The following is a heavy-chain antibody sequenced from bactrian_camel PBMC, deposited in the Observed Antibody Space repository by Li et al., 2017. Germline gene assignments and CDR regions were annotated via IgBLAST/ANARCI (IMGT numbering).Heavy chain of an antibody. CDR2: IDRDGTT. CDR3: SVCGGLRRICPRLDRFDSGYVQY. J-gene: IGHJ4*01. Sequence: HVQLVESGGGSVQAGGSLRLSCVASGYTYSTYCMGWFRQAPGKEREGVAAIDRDGTTRYADSVKGRFTISKDNAKNTLILQMNNLVPEDTAMYYCSVCGGLRRICPRLDRFDSGYVQYRGQGTQV. CDR1: GYTYSTYC. D-gene: IGHD3*01. V-gene: IGHV3S26*01.